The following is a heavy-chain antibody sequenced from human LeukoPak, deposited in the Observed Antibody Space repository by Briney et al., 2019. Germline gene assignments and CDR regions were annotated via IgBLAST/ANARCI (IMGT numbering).Heavy chain of an antibody. CDR2: VHKYGST. CDR1: GGSIGPYY. CDR3: ARAPGYSFGPNHCFDP. J-gene: IGHJ5*02. V-gene: IGHV4-59*01. D-gene: IGHD5-18*01. Sequence: SETLSLTCTVSGGSIGPYYWSWIRQPPGKGLEWIGYVHKYGSTNYNPSLKSRVTMSVDTSKNQVSLTLRSVSRADTAMYYCARAPGYSFGPNHCFDPWGQGTLVTVPS.